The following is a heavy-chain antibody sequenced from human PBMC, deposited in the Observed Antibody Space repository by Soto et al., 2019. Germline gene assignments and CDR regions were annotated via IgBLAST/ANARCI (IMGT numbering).Heavy chain of an antibody. CDR3: ARVAQWQQLVNWFDP. CDR1: GYTFTGYY. V-gene: IGHV1-2*02. Sequence: ASVKVSCKASGYTFTGYYMHWVRQAPGQGLEWMGWINPNSGGTNYAQKFQGRVTMTRDTSISTAYMELSRLRSDDTAVYYCARVAQWQQLVNWFDPWGQGTLVIVSS. D-gene: IGHD6-13*01. J-gene: IGHJ5*02. CDR2: INPNSGGT.